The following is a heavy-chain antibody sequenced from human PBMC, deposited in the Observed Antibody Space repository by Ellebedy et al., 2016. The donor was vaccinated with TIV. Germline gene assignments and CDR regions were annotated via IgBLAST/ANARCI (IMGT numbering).Heavy chain of an antibody. J-gene: IGHJ2*01. CDR3: AREIVDIVSTDWCFDL. D-gene: IGHD5/OR15-5a*01. Sequence: GESLKISCAASGFTFSTYWMAWVRQAPGKGLEWVANTKQDGSEKYYVDSVKGRFTISRDNAKNSLYLQMNNLRDGDTAVYYCAREIVDIVSTDWCFDLWGRGTLVTVAS. V-gene: IGHV3-7*01. CDR2: TKQDGSEK. CDR1: GFTFSTYW.